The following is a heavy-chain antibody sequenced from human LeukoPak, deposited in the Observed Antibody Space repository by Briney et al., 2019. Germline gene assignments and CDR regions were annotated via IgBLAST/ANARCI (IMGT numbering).Heavy chain of an antibody. D-gene: IGHD3-10*01. CDR1: GGSISSGSYY. CDR2: IYTSGST. CDR3: VRGPYGSSISNWFDP. Sequence: SQTLSLTCTVSGGSISSGSYYWSWIGQPAGKGLEGIGRIYTSGSTNYNPSLKSRVTISVDTSKNQFSLKLRSVTAADTAVYYYVRGPYGSSISNWFDPWGQGMLVTVSS. J-gene: IGHJ5*02. V-gene: IGHV4-61*02.